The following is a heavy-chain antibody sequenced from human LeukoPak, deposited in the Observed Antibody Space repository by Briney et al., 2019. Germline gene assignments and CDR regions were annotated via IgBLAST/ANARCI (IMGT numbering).Heavy chain of an antibody. CDR1: GGTFSSYA. V-gene: IGHV1-69*04. J-gene: IGHJ6*03. D-gene: IGHD2-2*03. CDR3: ASGYCSSTSCGGYYYYMDV. CDR2: IIPILGIA. Sequence: GASVKVSRKASGGTFSSYAISWVRQAPGQGLEWMGRIIPILGIANYAQKFQGRVTITADKSTSTAYMELSSLRSEDTAVYYCASGYCSSTSCGGYYYYMDVWGKGTTVTVSS.